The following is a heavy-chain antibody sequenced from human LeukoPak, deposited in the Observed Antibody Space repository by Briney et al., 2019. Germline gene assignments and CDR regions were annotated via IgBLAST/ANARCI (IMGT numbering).Heavy chain of an antibody. J-gene: IGHJ4*02. CDR2: ISGSGGST. CDR3: ARDLRGYCSGGSCYTSEFDY. V-gene: IGHV3-23*01. CDR1: GFTFSSYA. Sequence: GGSLRLSCAASGFTFSSYAMSWVRQAPGKGLEWVSAISGSGGSTYYADSVKGRFTISRDNSKNTLYLQMNSLRAEDTAVYYCARDLRGYCSGGSCYTSEFDYWGQGTLVTVSS. D-gene: IGHD2-15*01.